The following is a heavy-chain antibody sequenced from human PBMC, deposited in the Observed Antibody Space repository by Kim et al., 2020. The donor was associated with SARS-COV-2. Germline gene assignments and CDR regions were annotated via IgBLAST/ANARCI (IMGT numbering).Heavy chain of an antibody. CDR2: INAGNGNT. CDR1: GYTFTSYA. V-gene: IGHV1-3*01. CDR3: AEQWLGHYYYYGMDV. D-gene: IGHD6-19*01. Sequence: ASVKVSCKASGYTFTSYAMHWVRQAPGQRLEWMGWINAGNGNTKYSQKFQGRVTITRDTSASTAYMELSSLRSEDTAVYYCAEQWLGHYYYYGMDVWGQGTTVTVSS. J-gene: IGHJ6*02.